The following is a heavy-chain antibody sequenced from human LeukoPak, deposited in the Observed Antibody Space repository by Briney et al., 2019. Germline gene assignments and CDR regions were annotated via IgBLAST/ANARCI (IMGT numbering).Heavy chain of an antibody. Sequence: PSETLSLTCTVSGGSISSSSYYWGWIRQPPGKGLEWIGSIYYSGSTYYNPSLKSRVTISVDTSKNQFSLKLSSVTAADTAVYYCARGLIMITFGARYGMDVWGRGTTVTVSS. CDR1: GGSISSSSYY. CDR3: ARGLIMITFGARYGMDV. CDR2: IYYSGST. V-gene: IGHV4-39*01. J-gene: IGHJ6*02. D-gene: IGHD3-16*01.